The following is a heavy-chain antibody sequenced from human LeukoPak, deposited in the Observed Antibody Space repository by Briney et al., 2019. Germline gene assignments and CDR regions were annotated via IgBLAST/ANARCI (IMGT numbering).Heavy chain of an antibody. V-gene: IGHV3-66*01. J-gene: IGHJ1*01. D-gene: IGHD3-16*01. CDR3: AKDDDWGRFNH. CDR1: GFTVSNNY. Sequence: GGSLRLSCAAAGFTVSNNYMSWVRQAPGKGLEWVSLIYSHGGTHYADSVKGRFTISRDNSKNTLYLQMNSLRAEDTAMYYCAKDDDWGRFNHWGQGTLVTVSS. CDR2: IYSHGGT.